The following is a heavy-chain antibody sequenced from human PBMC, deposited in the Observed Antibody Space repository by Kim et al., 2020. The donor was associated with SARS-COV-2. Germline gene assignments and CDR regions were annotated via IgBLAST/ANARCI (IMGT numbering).Heavy chain of an antibody. CDR2: IIPIFGTA. J-gene: IGHJ5*02. CDR3: ASDKTHYGSGSYGRVPWFDP. Sequence: SVKVSCKASGGTFSSYAISWVRQAPGQGLEWMGGIIPIFGTANYAQKFQGRVTITADESTSTAYMELSSLRSEDTAVYYCASDKTHYGSGSYGRVPWFDPWGQGTLVTVSS. CDR1: GGTFSSYA. D-gene: IGHD3-10*01. V-gene: IGHV1-69*13.